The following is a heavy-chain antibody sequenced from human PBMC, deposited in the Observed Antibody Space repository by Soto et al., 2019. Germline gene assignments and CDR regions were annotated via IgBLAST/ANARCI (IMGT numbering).Heavy chain of an antibody. J-gene: IGHJ5*02. CDR2: IIPIFGTA. V-gene: IGHV1-69*12. CDR3: ARAVVVVAAGSWFDP. Sequence: QVQLVQSGAEVKKPGSSVKVSCKASGGTFSSYAISWVRQAPGQGLEWMGGIIPIFGTANYAQKFQGRVTIXXDXSXXTADMELSSLRSEDTAVYYCARAVVVVAAGSWFDPRGQGTLVTVSS. D-gene: IGHD2-15*01. CDR1: GGTFSSYA.